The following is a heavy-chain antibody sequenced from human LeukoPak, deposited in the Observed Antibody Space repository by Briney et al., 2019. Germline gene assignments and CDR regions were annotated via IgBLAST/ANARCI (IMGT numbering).Heavy chain of an antibody. CDR2: MYHSGST. CDR3: ARCSSTSCYMSDY. D-gene: IGHD2-2*02. Sequence: ASETLSLTCTVSGGSISSSSYYCGWIRQPPGKGLEWIGSMYHSGSTYYNPSLKSRVTISVDTSKNQFSLKVSSVTAADTAVYYCARCSSTSCYMSDYWGQGTLVTVSS. CDR1: GGSISSSSYY. J-gene: IGHJ4*02. V-gene: IGHV4-39*07.